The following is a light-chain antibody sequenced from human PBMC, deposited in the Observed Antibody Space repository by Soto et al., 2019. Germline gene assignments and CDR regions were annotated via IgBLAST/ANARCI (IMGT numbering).Light chain of an antibody. CDR2: GAS. V-gene: IGKV3-20*01. J-gene: IGKJ5*01. CDR1: QTVSITY. CDR3: HQYYSSHPLS. Sequence: GLTQSPGTLSLSPGERATLSCRASQTVSITYLTWYQQKPGQAPRLLIFGASKRATGIAASCSGSGSGRDVMLTISRIVPEDFAVYYCHQYYSSHPLSFGQGTRLDIK.